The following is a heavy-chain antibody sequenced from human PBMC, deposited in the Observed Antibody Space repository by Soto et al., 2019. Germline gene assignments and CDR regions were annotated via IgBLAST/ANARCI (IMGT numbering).Heavy chain of an antibody. CDR3: AKDPSPYDFVSLYYFDY. J-gene: IGHJ4*02. V-gene: IGHV3-23*01. Sequence: QPGGSLRLSCAASGFTFSSYAMSWVRQAPGKGLEWVSGITSSGSRTYYADSVKGRFTISRDNSKMYLQMNSLRAEDTAVYYCAKDPSPYDFVSLYYFDYWGPGTLVTVSS. D-gene: IGHD3-3*01. CDR1: GFTFSSYA. CDR2: ITSSGSRT.